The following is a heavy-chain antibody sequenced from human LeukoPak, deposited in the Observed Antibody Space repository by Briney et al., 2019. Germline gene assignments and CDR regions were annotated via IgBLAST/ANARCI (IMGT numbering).Heavy chain of an antibody. V-gene: IGHV3-66*01. CDR3: ASKLTSGY. D-gene: IGHD4-17*01. CDR2: IYSGGTT. CDR1: GFTVTSNY. J-gene: IGHJ4*02. Sequence: GGSLRLSCVVSGFTVTSNYMSWVRQAPGKGLEWVSAIYSGGTTNYADSVKGRFTVYRDNSKNTLHLQMNTLRAEDTAVYYCASKLTSGYWGQGTLVTVSS.